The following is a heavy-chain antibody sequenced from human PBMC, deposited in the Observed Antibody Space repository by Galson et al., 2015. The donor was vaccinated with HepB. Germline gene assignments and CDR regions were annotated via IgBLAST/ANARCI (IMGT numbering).Heavy chain of an antibody. CDR1: GFTFSSYA. CDR2: ISYDGSNK. D-gene: IGHD2-15*01. CDR3: ARAQGSMQSGYYYYGMDV. J-gene: IGHJ6*02. Sequence: SLRLSCAASGFTFSSYAMHWVRQAPGKGLEWVAVISYDGSNKYYADSVKGRFTISRDNSKNTLYLQMNSLRAEDTAVYYCARAQGSMQSGYYYYGMDVWGQGTTVTVSS. V-gene: IGHV3-30*04.